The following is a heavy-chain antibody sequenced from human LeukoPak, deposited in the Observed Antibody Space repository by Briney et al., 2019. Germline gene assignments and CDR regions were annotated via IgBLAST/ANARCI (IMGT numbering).Heavy chain of an antibody. J-gene: IGHJ4*02. V-gene: IGHV3-7*01. CDR2: IGQDGRET. Sequence: GGSLRLSCLVSGFTFSNYWMDWVRQAPGKGLEWVAFIGQDGRETNYAGSVKGRFTISRDNAKNSLYLQMDSLRAEDTALYYCVREDTPTGSNLMVYWGQGTLVTVSS. D-gene: IGHD5-18*01. CDR3: VREDTPTGSNLMVY. CDR1: GFTFSNYW.